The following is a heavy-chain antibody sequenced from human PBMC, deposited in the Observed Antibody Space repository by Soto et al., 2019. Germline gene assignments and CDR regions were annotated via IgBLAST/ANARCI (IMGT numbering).Heavy chain of an antibody. V-gene: IGHV3-30*18. CDR3: AKDLYSGYDDIGGMDV. CDR2: ISYDGSNK. Sequence: QVQLVESGGGVVQPGRSLRLSCAASGFTFSSYGMHWVRQAPGKGLEWVAVISYDGSNKYYADSVKGRFTISRDNSKNTLYLQMNSLRAEDTAVYYCAKDLYSGYDDIGGMDVWGQGTTVTVSS. D-gene: IGHD5-12*01. J-gene: IGHJ6*02. CDR1: GFTFSSYG.